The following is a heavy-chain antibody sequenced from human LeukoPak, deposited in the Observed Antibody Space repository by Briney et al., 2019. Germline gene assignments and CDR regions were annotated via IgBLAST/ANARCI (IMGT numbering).Heavy chain of an antibody. Sequence: PGGSLRLSCAASGFTFSNYGMPWVRQAPGRGLECVAVIWYDGNHQYYADSVKGRFNISRDNSKNTLYLQMNSLRVEDTAVYYCAKGPTQVLRFLRDGKTYYMDVWGKGTSVLVSS. CDR1: GFTFSNYG. CDR2: IWYDGNHQ. D-gene: IGHD3-3*01. J-gene: IGHJ6*03. CDR3: AKGPTQVLRFLRDGKTYYMDV. V-gene: IGHV3-33*06.